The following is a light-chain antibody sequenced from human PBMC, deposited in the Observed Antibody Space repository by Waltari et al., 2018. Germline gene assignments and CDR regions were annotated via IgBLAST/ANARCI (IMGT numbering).Light chain of an antibody. CDR1: QYVKNN. V-gene: IGKV1-5*03. CDR3: QEYDSLPIT. CDR2: KAS. J-gene: IGKJ4*01. Sequence: ASVGDRVTITCRASQYVKNNLAWFQQKPGKAPKVLIHKASRLESGVPSRFSGSGFGTEFILSISSLQPDDFATYYCQEYDSLPITFGGGTKVEIK.